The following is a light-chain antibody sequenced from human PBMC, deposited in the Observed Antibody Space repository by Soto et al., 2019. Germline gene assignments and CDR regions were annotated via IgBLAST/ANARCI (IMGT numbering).Light chain of an antibody. CDR1: QSVSSSY. J-gene: IGKJ1*01. Sequence: EIVLTQSPGTLSLSPGERATLSCRASQSVSSSYLAWYQQKPGQAPRLLIYGASSRATGIPDRFSGSGSGIDFTLTISRLEPEDFAVYYCQQRTFGQGTKVDIK. CDR2: GAS. V-gene: IGKV3-20*01. CDR3: QQRT.